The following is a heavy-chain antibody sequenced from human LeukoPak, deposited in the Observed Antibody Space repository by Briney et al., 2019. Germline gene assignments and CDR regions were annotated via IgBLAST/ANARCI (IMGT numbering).Heavy chain of an antibody. CDR3: ARHVSVTMVRGVIIDY. CDR1: GGSISSSSYY. V-gene: IGHV4-39*01. Sequence: SETLSLTCTVSGGSISSSSYYWGWIRQPPGKGLGWIGSIYYSGSTYYNPSLKSRVTISVETSKNPFSLKLSSVTAADTAVYYCARHVSVTMVRGVIIDYWGQGTLVTVSS. D-gene: IGHD3-10*01. CDR2: IYYSGST. J-gene: IGHJ4*02.